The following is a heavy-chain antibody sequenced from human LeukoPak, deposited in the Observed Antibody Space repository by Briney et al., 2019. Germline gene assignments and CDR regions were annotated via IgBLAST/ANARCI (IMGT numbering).Heavy chain of an antibody. CDR1: GFTVSSNY. Sequence: AGSLRLSCAASGFTVSSNYMSWVRQAPGKGLEWVSVIYSGGSTYYADSVKGRFTISRHNSKNTLYLQMNSLRAEDTAVYYCAREVQYYGSGSYSGYFDYWGQGTLVTVSS. CDR3: AREVQYYGSGSYSGYFDY. D-gene: IGHD3-10*01. V-gene: IGHV3-53*04. J-gene: IGHJ4*02. CDR2: IYSGGST.